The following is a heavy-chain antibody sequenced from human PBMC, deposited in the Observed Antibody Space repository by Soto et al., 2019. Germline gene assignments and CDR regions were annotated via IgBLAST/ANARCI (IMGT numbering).Heavy chain of an antibody. V-gene: IGHV3-30*18. CDR1: GYTFTSYG. CDR3: AKEQSSGYYRVVDY. Sequence: SCKASGYTFTSYGISWVRQAPGQGLEWMGWVGVITYDGGDKHYADSVKGRFTISRDSSENTVYLQMNSLRVEDSAIYYCAKEQSSGYYRVVDYWGQGTLVTVSS. J-gene: IGHJ4*02. CDR2: ITYDGGDK. D-gene: IGHD6-19*01.